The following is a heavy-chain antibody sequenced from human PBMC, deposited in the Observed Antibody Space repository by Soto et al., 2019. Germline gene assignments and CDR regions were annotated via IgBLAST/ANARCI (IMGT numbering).Heavy chain of an antibody. D-gene: IGHD3-22*01. V-gene: IGHV4-30-2*01. J-gene: IGHJ4*02. Sequence: QLQLQESGSGLVKPSQTLSLTCAVSGGSISSGGYSWSWIRQPPGKGLEWIGYIYHSGSTYYNPSRKSRVTISVDRSKNQISLKLSSVTAAATAVYSCARGAPVVNDYWGQGTLVTVSS. CDR3: ARGAPVVNDY. CDR1: GGSISSGGYS. CDR2: IYHSGST.